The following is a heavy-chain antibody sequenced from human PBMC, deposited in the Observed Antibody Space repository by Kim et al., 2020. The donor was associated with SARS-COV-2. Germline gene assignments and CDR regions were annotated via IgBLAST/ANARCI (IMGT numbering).Heavy chain of an antibody. J-gene: IGHJ6*02. CDR2: ISSSSSYI. CDR3: ARDHDIVVVPAAMYYYYYGMDV. CDR1: GFTFSSYS. V-gene: IGHV3-21*01. Sequence: GGSLRLSCAASGFTFSSYSMNWVRQAPGKGLEWVSSISSSSSYIYYADSVKGRFTISRDNAKNSLYLQMNSLRAEDTAVYYCARDHDIVVVPAAMYYYYYGMDVWGQGTTVTVSS. D-gene: IGHD2-2*01.